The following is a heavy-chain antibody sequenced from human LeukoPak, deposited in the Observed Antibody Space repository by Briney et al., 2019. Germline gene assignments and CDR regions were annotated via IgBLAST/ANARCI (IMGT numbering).Heavy chain of an antibody. Sequence: ASVKVSCKASGYSFTSHYMHWVRQAPGQGLEWLGLINPSGSSTLYAQKFQGRVTMTRDTSISTAYMELSRLRSDDTAVYYCARERMDAIVGATSGLGDWGQGTLVTVSS. D-gene: IGHD1-26*01. J-gene: IGHJ4*02. CDR3: ARERMDAIVGATSGLGD. CDR1: GYSFTSHY. V-gene: IGHV1-46*01. CDR2: INPSGSST.